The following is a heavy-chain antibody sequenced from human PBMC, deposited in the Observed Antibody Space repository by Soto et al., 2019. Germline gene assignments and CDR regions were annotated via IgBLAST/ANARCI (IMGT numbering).Heavy chain of an antibody. CDR2: IIPILGIA. J-gene: IGHJ3*02. CDR1: GGTFSSYT. V-gene: IGHV1-69*02. CDR3: ATQPSRYCSGGSCPVDALDI. Sequence: SVKVSCKASGGTFSSYTISWVRQAPGQGLEWMGRIIPILGIANYAQKFQGRVTITADKSTSTAYMELSSLRSEDTAVYYCATQPSRYCSGGSCPVDALDIWGQGTMVTVSS. D-gene: IGHD2-15*01.